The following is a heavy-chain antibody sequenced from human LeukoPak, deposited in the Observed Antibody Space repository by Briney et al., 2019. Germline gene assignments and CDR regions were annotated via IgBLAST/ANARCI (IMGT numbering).Heavy chain of an antibody. V-gene: IGHV4-59*08. D-gene: IGHD6-19*01. CDR1: GGSISSYY. Sequence: SETLSLTCTVSGGSISSYYWSWIRQPPGKGLEWIGYIYYSGSTNYNPSLKSRVTISVDTSKNQFSLKLSSVTAADTAVYYCAARYEYSSAIDYWGQGTLVTVSS. CDR2: IYYSGST. J-gene: IGHJ4*02. CDR3: AARYEYSSAIDY.